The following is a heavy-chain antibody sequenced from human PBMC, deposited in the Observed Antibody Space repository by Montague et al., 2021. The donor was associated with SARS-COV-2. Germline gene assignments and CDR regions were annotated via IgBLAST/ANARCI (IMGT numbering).Heavy chain of an antibody. J-gene: IGHJ3*02. Sequence: SETLSLTCTVSGGSISSSSYYWGWIRQPPGKGLEWIGSIYYSGSTYYNPSLKSRVTISVDTSKNQFSLKLSSVTAADTAVYYCARFPTSYYSDSKVAPATPDAFDIWGQGTMVTVSS. V-gene: IGHV4-39*01. CDR3: ARFPTSYYSDSKVAPATPDAFDI. D-gene: IGHD3-22*01. CDR1: GGSISSSSYY. CDR2: IYYSGST.